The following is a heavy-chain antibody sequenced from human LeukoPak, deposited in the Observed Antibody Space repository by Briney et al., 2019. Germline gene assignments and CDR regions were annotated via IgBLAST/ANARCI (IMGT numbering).Heavy chain of an antibody. V-gene: IGHV3-23*01. CDR2: ITCSGGST. D-gene: IGHD2-15*01. CDR3: AKPEGEVVTPYDAFDI. Sequence: TGGSLRLSCAASGFTFSSYAMSWVRQAPGKGLEWVSAITCSGGSTYYADSVKGRFTISRDNSKNTLYLQMNSLRAEDTAVYYCAKPEGEVVTPYDAFDIWGQGTMVTVPS. CDR1: GFTFSSYA. J-gene: IGHJ3*02.